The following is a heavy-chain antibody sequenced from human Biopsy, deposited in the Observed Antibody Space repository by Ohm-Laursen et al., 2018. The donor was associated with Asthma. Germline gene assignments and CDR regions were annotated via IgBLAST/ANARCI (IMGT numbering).Heavy chain of an antibody. Sequence: GASVKVSCKASGGSFGNFAFSWVRQAPGHGLEWMGTILTKFDITSYAEKFQGRVTITADKSTSTTYMELSRLRSEDTAVYYCARSYDTDSYPVLVLDYWGQGTPVTVSS. V-gene: IGHV1-69*04. CDR2: ILTKFDIT. J-gene: IGHJ4*02. CDR3: ARSYDTDSYPVLVLDY. CDR1: GGSFGNFA. D-gene: IGHD3-22*01.